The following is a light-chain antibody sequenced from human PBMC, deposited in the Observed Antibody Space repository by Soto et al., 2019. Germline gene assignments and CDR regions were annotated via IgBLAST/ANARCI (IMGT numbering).Light chain of an antibody. Sequence: QSALTQPASVSGSPGQSITISCTGTSSDVGAYNYVSWYQQHPGKAPKVMIYEVSNRPSGVSNRFSGSKSGNTASLTISGLQAEDEADYYCSSYTGSSTLFGGGTKVTVL. V-gene: IGLV2-14*01. CDR3: SSYTGSSTL. CDR2: EVS. J-gene: IGLJ2*01. CDR1: SSDVGAYNY.